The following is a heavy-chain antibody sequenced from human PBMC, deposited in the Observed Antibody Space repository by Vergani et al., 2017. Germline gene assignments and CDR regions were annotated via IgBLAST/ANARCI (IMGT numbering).Heavy chain of an antibody. CDR1: GFTFNQYG. V-gene: IGHV3-33*01. J-gene: IGHJ5*02. Sequence: QVQLVESGGGVVQPRRSLRLSCAASGFTFNQYGMHWVRQAPGKGLEWVAVTWYDGNNKQYADSVKGRFTISRDNSKSTMYLQMNSLRDEDTGVYYCARELRLLYNRFDPWGQQTLVTDSS. CDR2: TWYDGNNK. CDR3: ARELRLLYNRFDP. D-gene: IGHD1-14*01.